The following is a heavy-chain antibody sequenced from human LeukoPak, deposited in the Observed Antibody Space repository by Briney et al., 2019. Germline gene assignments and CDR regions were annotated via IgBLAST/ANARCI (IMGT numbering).Heavy chain of an antibody. J-gene: IGHJ5*02. CDR3: ARDRGSYYDFWSGYSNNWFDP. CDR2: ISAYNGNT. CDR1: GYTFTSYG. V-gene: IGHV1-18*01. Sequence: GASVKVSCKASGYTFTSYGISWVRQAPGQGLEWMGWISAYNGNTNYAQKLQGRVTMTTDTSTSTAYMELRSLRSDDTAVYYCARDRGSYYDFWSGYSNNWFDPWGQGTLVTVSS. D-gene: IGHD3-3*01.